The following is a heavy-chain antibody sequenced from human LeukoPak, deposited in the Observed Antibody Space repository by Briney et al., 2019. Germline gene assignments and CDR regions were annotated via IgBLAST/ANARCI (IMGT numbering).Heavy chain of an antibody. J-gene: IGHJ3*02. CDR3: ARDGNSSSWYRAFDI. D-gene: IGHD6-13*01. CDR2: IYYSGST. V-gene: IGHV4-39*07. Sequence: SETLSLTCTVSGGSISSSSYYWGWIRQPPGKGLEWIGSIYYSGSTYYNPSLKSRVTISVDTSKNQFSLKLSSVTAADTAVYYCARDGNSSSWYRAFDIWGQGTMVTVSS. CDR1: GGSISSSSYY.